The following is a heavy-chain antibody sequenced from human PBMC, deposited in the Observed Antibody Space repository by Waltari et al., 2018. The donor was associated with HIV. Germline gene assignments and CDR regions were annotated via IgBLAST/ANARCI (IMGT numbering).Heavy chain of an antibody. CDR3: ARRRGIVGATVGAFDI. V-gene: IGHV4-39*01. CDR2: IYYSGRT. D-gene: IGHD1-26*01. CDR1: GGSISSSSYY. Sequence: QLQLQESGPGLVKPSETLSLTCTVSGGSISSSSYYWGWIRQPPGKGLEWIGSIYYSGRTYYNPSLKSRVTISVDTSKNQFSLKLSSVTAADTAVYYCARRRGIVGATVGAFDIWGQGTMVTVSS. J-gene: IGHJ3*02.